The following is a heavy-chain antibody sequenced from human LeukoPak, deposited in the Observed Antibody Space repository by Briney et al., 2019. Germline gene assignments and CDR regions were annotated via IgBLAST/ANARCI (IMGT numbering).Heavy chain of an antibody. V-gene: IGHV3-11*04. Sequence: GGSLRLSCAASGFTFSDYYMSWIRQAPGKGLEWVSYISSSGTTIFYADSVKGRFTISRDNAKNSLYLQMNSLRAEDTAVYYCARVTRYCSGGSCSENDYWGQGTLVTVSS. J-gene: IGHJ4*02. D-gene: IGHD2-15*01. CDR3: ARVTRYCSGGSCSENDY. CDR1: GFTFSDYY. CDR2: ISSSGTTI.